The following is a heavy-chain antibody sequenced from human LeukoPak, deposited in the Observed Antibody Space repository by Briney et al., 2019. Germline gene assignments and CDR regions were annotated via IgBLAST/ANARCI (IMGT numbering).Heavy chain of an antibody. Sequence: SETLSLTCTVSGGSISSYYWSWIRQPPGKGLEWIGEINHSGSTNYNPSLKSRVTISVDTSKNQFSLKLSSVTAADTAVYYCARLRAGGWLWGQGTLVTVSS. J-gene: IGHJ4*02. CDR1: GGSISSYY. D-gene: IGHD6-19*01. V-gene: IGHV4-34*01. CDR2: INHSGST. CDR3: ARLRAGGWL.